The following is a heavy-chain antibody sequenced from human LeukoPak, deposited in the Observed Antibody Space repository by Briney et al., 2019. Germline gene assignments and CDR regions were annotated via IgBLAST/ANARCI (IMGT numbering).Heavy chain of an antibody. D-gene: IGHD3-10*01. J-gene: IGHJ4*02. V-gene: IGHV7-4-1*02. Sequence: ASVKVSCKASGYTFTSYGISWVRQAPGQGLEWMGWINTNTGNPTYAQGFTGRFVFSLDTSVSTAYLQISSLKAEDTAVYYCASSGAGFGGEEVDYWGQGTLVTVSS. CDR3: ASSGAGFGGEEVDY. CDR2: INTNTGNP. CDR1: GYTFTSYG.